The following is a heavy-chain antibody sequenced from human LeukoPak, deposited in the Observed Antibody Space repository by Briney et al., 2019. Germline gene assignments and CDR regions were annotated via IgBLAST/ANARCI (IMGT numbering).Heavy chain of an antibody. D-gene: IGHD2-15*01. Sequence: GGSLRLSCAASGFTFSSYEMNWVRQAPGKGLEWVSYISSSGSTIYYADSVKGRFTISRDNAKNSLYLQMNSLRAEDTAVYYCARDHGGLYCSGGSCYSDWFDPWGQGTLVTVSS. CDR2: ISSSGSTI. CDR3: ARDHGGLYCSGGSCYSDWFDP. CDR1: GFTFSSYE. J-gene: IGHJ5*02. V-gene: IGHV3-48*03.